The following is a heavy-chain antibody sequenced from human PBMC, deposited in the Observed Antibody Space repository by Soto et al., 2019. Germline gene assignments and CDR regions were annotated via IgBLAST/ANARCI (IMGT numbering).Heavy chain of an antibody. V-gene: IGHV3-33*01. D-gene: IGHD6-6*01. J-gene: IGHJ4*02. CDR1: GFTFNIFG. CDR2: IWDDGSNK. CDR3: ARGYMSSDY. Sequence: ESGGGVVQPGRSLRLSCAASGFTFNIFGMHWVRQAPGKGLEWVGVIWDDGSNKYYADSVKGRFTISRDNSKNTLYLEMNSLRDEDTAVYYCARGYMSSDYWGQGTLVTVSS.